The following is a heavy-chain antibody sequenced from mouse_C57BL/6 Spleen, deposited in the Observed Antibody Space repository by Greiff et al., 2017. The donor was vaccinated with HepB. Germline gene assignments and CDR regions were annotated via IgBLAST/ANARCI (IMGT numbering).Heavy chain of an antibody. Sequence: VKLMESGAELVRPGASVTLSCKASGYTFTDYEMHWVKQTPVHGLEWIGAIDPETGGTAYNQKFKGKAILTADKSSSAAYMELRSLTSEDSAVYYCTRRTSTMVTKGFAYWGQGTLVTVSA. V-gene: IGHV1-15*01. CDR1: GYTFTDYE. CDR2: IDPETGGT. CDR3: TRRTSTMVTKGFAY. J-gene: IGHJ3*01. D-gene: IGHD2-2*01.